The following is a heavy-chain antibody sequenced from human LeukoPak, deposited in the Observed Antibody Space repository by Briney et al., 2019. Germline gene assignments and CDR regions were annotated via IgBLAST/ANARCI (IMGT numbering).Heavy chain of an antibody. CDR1: GGSISSSNW. CDR2: IYHSGST. CDR3: VGVAVVAALYGMDV. V-gene: IGHV4-4*02. Sequence: SETLSLTCAVSGGSISSSNWWSWVRQPPGKGLEWIGEIYHSGSTNYNPSLKRRVTISVDTSKNQFSLKLSSVTAADTAVYYCVGVAVVAALYGMDVWGQGTTVTVSS. J-gene: IGHJ6*02. D-gene: IGHD2-15*01.